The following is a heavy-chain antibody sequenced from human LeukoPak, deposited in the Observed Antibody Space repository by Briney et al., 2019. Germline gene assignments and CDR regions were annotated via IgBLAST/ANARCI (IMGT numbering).Heavy chain of an antibody. Sequence: SSETLSLTCTFSGGSISSYYWGWIRQPPGKGLEWIGYIYYSGSTNYNPSLKSRVTMSVDTSKNQFSLKLSSVTAADTAVYYCARSRYDILTGLLGHFDYWGQGTLVTVSS. CDR1: GGSISSYY. J-gene: IGHJ4*02. CDR3: ARSRYDILTGLLGHFDY. D-gene: IGHD3-9*01. CDR2: IYYSGST. V-gene: IGHV4-59*01.